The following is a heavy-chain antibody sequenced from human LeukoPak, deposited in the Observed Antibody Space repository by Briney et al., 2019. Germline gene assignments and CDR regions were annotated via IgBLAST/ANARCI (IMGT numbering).Heavy chain of an antibody. Sequence: SETLTLTCAVYGVTFSGYYWSWIRQPPGKRLEWVGESNDSGGTNYNPSLKSRVTISADKSKNQFSLRLSSVTAADTAVYYCARTQEQLVHFDPWGQGTLVTVSS. J-gene: IGHJ5*02. V-gene: IGHV4-34*01. CDR3: ARTQEQLVHFDP. CDR2: SNDSGGT. CDR1: GVTFSGYY. D-gene: IGHD6-13*01.